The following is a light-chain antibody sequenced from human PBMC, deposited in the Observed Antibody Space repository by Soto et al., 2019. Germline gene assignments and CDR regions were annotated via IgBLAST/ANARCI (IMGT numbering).Light chain of an antibody. CDR1: SSNIGSNT. CDR2: YNN. V-gene: IGLV1-44*01. J-gene: IGLJ3*02. Sequence: VLTQPPSASGTPGQRVTISCSGSSSNIGSNTVNWYQQLPGTAPTLLIYYNNQRPSGVPDRFSGSKSGTSASLAISGLQSEDEAHYYCAAWDDSLYGWVFGGGTKVTVL. CDR3: AAWDDSLYGWV.